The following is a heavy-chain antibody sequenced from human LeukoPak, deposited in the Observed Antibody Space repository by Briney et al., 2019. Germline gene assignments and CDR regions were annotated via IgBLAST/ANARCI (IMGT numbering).Heavy chain of an antibody. Sequence: ASVKVSCKASGYTFTSYDINWVRQATGQGLEWRGGMNPNSGNTGYAQKFQGRVTRTRKTAISTPYMELSSLRSEDTAVYYCARVKQGSGYDEEGYYYGMDVGGQGTTVTVSS. CDR1: GYTFTSYD. V-gene: IGHV1-8*01. CDR2: MNPNSGNT. J-gene: IGHJ6*02. CDR3: ARVKQGSGYDEEGYYYGMDV. D-gene: IGHD5-12*01.